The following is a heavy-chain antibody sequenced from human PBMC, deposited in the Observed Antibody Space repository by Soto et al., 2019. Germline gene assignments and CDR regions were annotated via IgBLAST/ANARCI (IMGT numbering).Heavy chain of an antibody. Sequence: GASVKVSCKASGYAFASCGSSWVRQAHGQGLEWMGWISAYNGNTNYAQKLQGRVTMTTDTSTSTAYMELRSLRSDDTAVYYCAFGVVITGDYYFDYWGQGTLVTVSS. CDR1: GYAFASCG. J-gene: IGHJ4*02. CDR2: ISAYNGNT. V-gene: IGHV1-18*01. D-gene: IGHD3-3*01. CDR3: AFGVVITGDYYFDY.